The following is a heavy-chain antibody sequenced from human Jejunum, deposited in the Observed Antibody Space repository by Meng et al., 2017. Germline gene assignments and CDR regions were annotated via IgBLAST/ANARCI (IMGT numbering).Heavy chain of an antibody. CDR1: GRSLTRTKW. D-gene: IGHD2-21*01. J-gene: IGHJ4*02. CDR2: VFHSGPP. V-gene: IGHV4-4*02. Sequence: QVVGDGRVISSGTLRHTFAASGRSLTRTKWWGWVRQTPGNVLEWIGEVFHSGPPNYNPSLIDRLTMSVDQSNNPFSQNLTSVTAAGTAGYNWAGGPVGIRTYYFLCWGQGTLVTVSS. CDR3: AGGPVGIRTYYFLC.